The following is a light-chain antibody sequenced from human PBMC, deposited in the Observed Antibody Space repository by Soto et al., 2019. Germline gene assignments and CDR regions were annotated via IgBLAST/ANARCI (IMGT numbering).Light chain of an antibody. CDR3: QQYNSYPWT. Sequence: DIQMTQSPSTLSASVGDRVTITCRASQSIRSWLAWYQQKPGKAPKLLIYKASSLETGVPLRFSGSGSGTEFTLTISSLQPDDFATYYCQQYNSYPWTFGQGTKVDMK. V-gene: IGKV1-5*03. J-gene: IGKJ1*01. CDR1: QSIRSW. CDR2: KAS.